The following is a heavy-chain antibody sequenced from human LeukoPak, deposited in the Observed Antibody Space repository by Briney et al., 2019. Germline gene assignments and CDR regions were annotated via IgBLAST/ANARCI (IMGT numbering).Heavy chain of an antibody. CDR1: GFSINTYT. Sequence: PGGSLRLSCDASGFSINTYTMYWVRQAPGKGLEWVSSIFPSGGEIHYADSVRGRFTISRDNSKSTLSLQMNSLRAEDTAIYYCATYRQVLLPFESWGQGTLVTVSS. CDR2: IFPSGGEI. J-gene: IGHJ4*02. D-gene: IGHD5-18*01. CDR3: ATYRQVLLPFES. V-gene: IGHV3-23*01.